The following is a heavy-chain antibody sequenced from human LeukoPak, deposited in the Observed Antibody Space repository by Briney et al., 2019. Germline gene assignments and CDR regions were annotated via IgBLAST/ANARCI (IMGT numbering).Heavy chain of an antibody. Sequence: GASVKVSCKASGYTFTSYDINWVRQATGQGLEWMGWMDPNSGNTGYAQKFQGRVTMTRNTSISTAYMELSSLGSEDTAVYYCARGARGYSSGYKVPDFDYWGQGTLVTVSS. J-gene: IGHJ4*02. CDR3: ARGARGYSSGYKVPDFDY. CDR1: GYTFTSYD. CDR2: MDPNSGNT. D-gene: IGHD5-18*01. V-gene: IGHV1-8*01.